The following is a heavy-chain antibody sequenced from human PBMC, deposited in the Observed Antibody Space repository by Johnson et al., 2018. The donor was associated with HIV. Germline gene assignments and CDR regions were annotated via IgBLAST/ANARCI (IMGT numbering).Heavy chain of an antibody. CDR3: AKDVELHGAFDI. D-gene: IGHD1-26*01. J-gene: IGHJ3*02. Sequence: HVQLVESGGGVVQPGGSLRLSCAASGFTFSSYGMHWVRQAPGKGLEWVAFIRYDGSNKYYADSVKGRFTISRDNSKNTLYLQMNSLRAEDTAVYYCAKDVELHGAFDIWGQGTMVTVSS. V-gene: IGHV3-30*02. CDR1: GFTFSSYG. CDR2: IRYDGSNK.